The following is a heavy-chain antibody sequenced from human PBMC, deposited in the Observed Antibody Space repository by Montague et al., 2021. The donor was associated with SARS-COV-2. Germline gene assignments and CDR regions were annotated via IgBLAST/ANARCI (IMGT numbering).Heavy chain of an antibody. CDR2: INHSGSI. V-gene: IGHV4-34*01. J-gene: IGHJ6*02. D-gene: IGHD2-2*01. CDR3: TREGYQVLWSDYYYYDMDV. CDR1: GGSFSGYY. Sequence: SETLSLTCAVYGGSFSGYYCSWIRHPPVKGLELFGEINHSGSIXSXPTXXXRVPISVDTSKYKFSLKLSPVTAADTAVYYCTREGYQVLWSDYYYYDMDVWGQGTTVTVSS.